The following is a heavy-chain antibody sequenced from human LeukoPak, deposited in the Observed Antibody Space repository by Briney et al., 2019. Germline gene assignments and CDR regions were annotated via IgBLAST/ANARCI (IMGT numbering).Heavy chain of an antibody. V-gene: IGHV3-21*06. CDR1: GFTFSSYA. D-gene: IGHD4-17*01. J-gene: IGHJ4*02. CDR3: GRDLPTVTSIDY. Sequence: GGSLRLSCAASGFTFSSYAMSWVRQAPGKGLEWVSSISGSSGYIFYADSVKGRFPISRDNAKNSLYLQMNSLRAEDTAVYYCGRDLPTVTSIDYWGQGTLVTVSS. CDR2: ISGSSGYI.